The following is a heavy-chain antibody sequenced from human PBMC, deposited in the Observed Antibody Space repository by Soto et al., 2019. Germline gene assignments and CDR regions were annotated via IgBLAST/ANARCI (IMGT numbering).Heavy chain of an antibody. Sequence: GGSLRLSCAASGFIFENFGMSWVRQAPGKGLEWISSISGSGFKKYYADSVKDRFTISRGNSKSTVYLELNNLSAEDTAVYHCAKNQGVELVPLATVDWFDPWGQGSVVTVSS. J-gene: IGHJ5*02. CDR2: ISGSGFKK. V-gene: IGHV3-23*01. CDR1: GFIFENFG. D-gene: IGHD1-26*01. CDR3: AKNQGVELVPLATVDWFDP.